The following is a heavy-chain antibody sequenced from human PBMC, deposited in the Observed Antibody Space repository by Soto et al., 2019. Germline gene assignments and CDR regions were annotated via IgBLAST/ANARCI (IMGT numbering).Heavy chain of an antibody. V-gene: IGHV3-33*01. CDR3: ARAYGDWRYFDY. CDR1: GFTFSSYG. D-gene: IGHD4-17*01. J-gene: IGHJ4*02. Sequence: QVYLVESGGGVVQPGTSLRLSCAASGFTFSSYGMHWVRQTPGKGLDWVAVIWYGGSNKYYADSVKGRFTISRDNSKNTLYLQVNSLRVEDTAVYYCARAYGDWRYFDYWGQGTLVTVSS. CDR2: IWYGGSNK.